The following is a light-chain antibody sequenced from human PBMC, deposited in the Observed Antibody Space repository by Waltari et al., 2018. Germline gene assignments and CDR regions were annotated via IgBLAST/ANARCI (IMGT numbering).Light chain of an antibody. V-gene: IGKV3-11*01. CDR1: QSVGRH. CDR3: QQRSTWPSVT. CDR2: DAS. Sequence: EIVLTQSPATLSLSPGERATVSCRASQSVGRHLAWYQQKPGQAPRLLIYDASDRAAGTPARFSGSGSGTDFTLTISSLEPEDFVVYYCQQRSTWPSVTFGGGTKVEIK. J-gene: IGKJ4*01.